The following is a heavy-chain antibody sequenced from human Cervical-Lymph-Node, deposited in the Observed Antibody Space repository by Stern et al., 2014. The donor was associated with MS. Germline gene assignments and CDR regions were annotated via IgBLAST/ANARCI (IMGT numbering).Heavy chain of an antibody. D-gene: IGHD3-22*01. CDR2: IHWNDDK. CDR3: AHFGIGYNFFDF. V-gene: IGHV2-5*01. J-gene: IGHJ4*02. CDR1: GFSLSSRAVG. Sequence: ESGPTLVKPTQTLTLTCTCSGFSLSSRAVGVGWFRQSPGKAPEWLALIHWNDDKRYSPSLKTRLAITQDTSRNQVVLTVTNMDPVDTATYYCAHFGIGYNFFDFWGQGILVTVSS.